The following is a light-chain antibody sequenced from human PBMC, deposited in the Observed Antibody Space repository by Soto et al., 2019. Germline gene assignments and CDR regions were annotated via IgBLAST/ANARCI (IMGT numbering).Light chain of an antibody. V-gene: IGKV3-15*01. CDR1: QSFGNN. J-gene: IGKJ4*01. CDR2: ATS. CDR3: QQYGDWPLT. Sequence: EIVLTQSPATLSVSPGDRATLSCRASQSFGNNLAWYQQKPGQAPRLLIFATSTRATGVPARFSGSGSGTEFTLTISSLQSEDFAVYYCQQYGDWPLTFGGGAKVEIE.